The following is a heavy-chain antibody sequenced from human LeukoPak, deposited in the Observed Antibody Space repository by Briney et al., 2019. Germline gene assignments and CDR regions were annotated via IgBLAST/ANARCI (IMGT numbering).Heavy chain of an antibody. D-gene: IGHD2-21*01. Sequence: GGSLRLSCAASGFTFCNHWMHWVRQAPGKRLVWVSRIDERGSNAMYADSVKGRFSISRDNAKNTVNLQMNSLRAEDTGVYYCIRDEALWRLDYWGQGTLVTVSS. CDR3: IRDEALWRLDY. J-gene: IGHJ4*02. V-gene: IGHV3-74*03. CDR1: GFTFCNHW. CDR2: IDERGSNA.